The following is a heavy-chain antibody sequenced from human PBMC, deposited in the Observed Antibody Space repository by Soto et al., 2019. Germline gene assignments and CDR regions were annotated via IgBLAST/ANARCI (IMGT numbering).Heavy chain of an antibody. Sequence: GGSLRLSCAASGFTFDDYALHWVRQAPGKGLEWVSLISGDGGSTYYADSVKGRFTIARDNSKNSLYLQMNSLRTEDSALYYWAKVPLTYSSSWYYYYGMDVWGQGTTVTVSS. V-gene: IGHV3-43*02. CDR2: ISGDGGST. CDR3: AKVPLTYSSSWYYYYGMDV. CDR1: GFTFDDYA. J-gene: IGHJ6*02. D-gene: IGHD6-13*01.